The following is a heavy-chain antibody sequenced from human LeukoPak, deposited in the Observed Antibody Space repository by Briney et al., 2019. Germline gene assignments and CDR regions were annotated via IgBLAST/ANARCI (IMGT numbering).Heavy chain of an antibody. CDR1: GFTFSSYR. J-gene: IGHJ6*03. Sequence: PGGSLRLSCAASGFTFSSYRMNWVRQAPGKGLEWVSGISPSGDITYYADSVKGRFTISRDNSKNTVYLQMNSLRAEDTAVYYCAKAARDSSGYSVYYYYYYMDVWGKGTTVTVSS. CDR3: AKAARDSSGYSVYYYYYYMDV. V-gene: IGHV3-23*01. CDR2: ISPSGDIT. D-gene: IGHD6-19*01.